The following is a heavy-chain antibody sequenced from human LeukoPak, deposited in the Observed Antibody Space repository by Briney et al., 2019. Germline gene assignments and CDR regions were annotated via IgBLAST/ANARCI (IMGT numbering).Heavy chain of an antibody. J-gene: IGHJ3*02. Sequence: PSETLSLTCSVSGGSISSSSYYWGCIRQPPGKGLEWIGSIYYTGNTYYNPSPKSRVTISVDTSKNQFSLKLSSVTAADTAVYYCARVKRGATNAFDIWGQGTMVTVSS. V-gene: IGHV4-39*07. CDR2: IYYTGNT. CDR3: ARVKRGATNAFDI. CDR1: GGSISSSSYY. D-gene: IGHD5-12*01.